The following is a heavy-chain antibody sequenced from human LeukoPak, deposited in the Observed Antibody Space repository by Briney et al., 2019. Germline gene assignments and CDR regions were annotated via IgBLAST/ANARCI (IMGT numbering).Heavy chain of an antibody. CDR3: ARDLEIAARPGAFDY. J-gene: IGHJ4*02. V-gene: IGHV3-30*02. Sequence: PGGSLRLSCAASGFTFSSYGMHWVRQAPGTGLEWVAFIRYDGSNKYYADSVKGRFTISRDNSKNTLYLQMNSLRAEDTAVYYCARDLEIAARPGAFDYWGQGTLVTVSS. D-gene: IGHD6-6*01. CDR1: GFTFSSYG. CDR2: IRYDGSNK.